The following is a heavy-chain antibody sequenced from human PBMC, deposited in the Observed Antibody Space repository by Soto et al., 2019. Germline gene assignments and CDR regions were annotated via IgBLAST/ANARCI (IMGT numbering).Heavy chain of an antibody. CDR1: GGSFSGYY. CDR2: INHSGST. J-gene: IGHJ5*02. Sequence: SETLSLTCAVYGGSFSGYYWSWIRQPPGKGLEWIGEINHSGSTNYNPSLKSRVTISVDTSKNQFSLKLSSVTAADTAVYYCARGATSINCSAPWGKETLVTVSS. V-gene: IGHV4-34*01. CDR3: ARGATSINCSAP.